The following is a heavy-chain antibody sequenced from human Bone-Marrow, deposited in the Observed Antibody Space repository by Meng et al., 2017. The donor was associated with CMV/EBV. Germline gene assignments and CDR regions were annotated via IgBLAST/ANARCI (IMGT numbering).Heavy chain of an antibody. CDR3: ARVTRLRYFGLGDAFAI. CDR2: ISYDGSNK. D-gene: IGHD3-9*01. CDR1: GFTFSSYG. Sequence: GESLKISCAASGFTFSSYGMHWVRQAPGKGLECVAVISYDGSNKYYADSVKGRFTISRDNSKNTLYLQMNSLRPEDTAVYYCARVTRLRYFGLGDAFAIWGQGPRVT. V-gene: IGHV3-30*03. J-gene: IGHJ3*02.